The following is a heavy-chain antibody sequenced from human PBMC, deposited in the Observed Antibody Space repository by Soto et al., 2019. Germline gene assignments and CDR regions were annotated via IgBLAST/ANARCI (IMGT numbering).Heavy chain of an antibody. CDR3: ARSLRGYSYGPFDY. D-gene: IGHD5-18*01. Sequence: LSLTCTVSGGSISSDYWSWMRQPPGKGLEWIGYVYHSGSTNYNPSLKSRVTISVDTSKNEFSLKVSSVTAADTAVYYCARSLRGYSYGPFDYWGQGTLVTVSS. V-gene: IGHV4-59*01. CDR2: VYHSGST. CDR1: GGSISSDY. J-gene: IGHJ4*02.